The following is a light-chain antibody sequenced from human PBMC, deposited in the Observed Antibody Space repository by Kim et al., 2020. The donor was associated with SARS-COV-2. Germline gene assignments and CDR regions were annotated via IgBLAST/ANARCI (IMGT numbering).Light chain of an antibody. CDR1: QGISNY. CDR3: LQHNSYSYT. CDR2: DTS. Sequence: SASVGDRVTIPCRASQGISNYLAWFQQKPGKVPRRLIYDTSSLQSGVPSRFSGSGSGTEFILTFSSLQPEDFATYYCLQHNSYSYTSGQGTKLEI. V-gene: IGKV1-17*03. J-gene: IGKJ2*01.